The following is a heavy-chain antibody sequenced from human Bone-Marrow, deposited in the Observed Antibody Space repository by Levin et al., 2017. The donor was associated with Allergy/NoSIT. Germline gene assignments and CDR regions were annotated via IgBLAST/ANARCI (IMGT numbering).Heavy chain of an antibody. CDR2: ISYDGQNK. J-gene: IGHJ4*02. Sequence: RAGGSLRLSCAASGFTFSRSGMHWVRQAPGKGLEWVALISYDGQNKYYADSVKGRFTISRDNSKNTLFLQIDSLRLEDTAVYYCVKVIAGARLFDYWGQGTLVTVSS. CDR1: GFTFSRSG. V-gene: IGHV3-30*18. CDR3: VKVIAGARLFDY.